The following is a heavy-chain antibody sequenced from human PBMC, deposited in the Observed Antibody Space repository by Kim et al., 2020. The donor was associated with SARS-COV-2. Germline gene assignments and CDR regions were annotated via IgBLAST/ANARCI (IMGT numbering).Heavy chain of an antibody. CDR1: GFTFSSYA. J-gene: IGHJ3*02. CDR2: ISGSGGST. Sequence: GGSLRLSCAASGFTFSSYAMSWVRQAPGKGLEWVSAISGSGGSTYYADSVKGRFTISRDNSKNTLYLQMNSLRAEDTAVYYCAPWPRKQLVSDAFDIWGQGTMLTVSS. D-gene: IGHD6-13*01. CDR3: APWPRKQLVSDAFDI. V-gene: IGHV3-23*01.